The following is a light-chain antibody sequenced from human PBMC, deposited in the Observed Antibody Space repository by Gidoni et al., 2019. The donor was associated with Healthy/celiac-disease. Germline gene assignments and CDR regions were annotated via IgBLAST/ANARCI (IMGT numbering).Light chain of an antibody. CDR1: QIVSSGY. CDR2: GAS. J-gene: IGKJ2*01. Sequence: EIVLTQSPGTLSLSPGERATLSCRASQIVSSGYLAWYQQKPGQAPRLLIYGASSRATGIPDRFSGSGSGTDFTLTISRLEPEDFAVYYCQQYGSSPVTFGQGTKLEIK. CDR3: QQYGSSPVT. V-gene: IGKV3-20*01.